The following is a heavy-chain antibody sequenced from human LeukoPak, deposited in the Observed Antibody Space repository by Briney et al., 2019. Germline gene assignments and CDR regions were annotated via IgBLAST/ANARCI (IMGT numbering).Heavy chain of an antibody. CDR3: ASLPPRWRDSSGS. CDR2: IYYSGST. CDR1: GGSISSSSYY. V-gene: IGHV4-39*07. Sequence: SETLSLTCTVSGGSISSSSYYWGWIRQPPGKGLEWIGSIYYSGSTYYNPSLKSRVTISVDTSKNQFFLKLSSVTAADTAVYYCASLPPRWRDSSGSWGQGTLVTVSS. J-gene: IGHJ4*02. D-gene: IGHD6-19*01.